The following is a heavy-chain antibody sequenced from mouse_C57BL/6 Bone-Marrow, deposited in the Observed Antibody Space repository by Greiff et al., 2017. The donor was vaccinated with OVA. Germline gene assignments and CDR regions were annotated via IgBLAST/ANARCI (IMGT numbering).Heavy chain of an antibody. J-gene: IGHJ2*01. CDR2: IWRGGST. V-gene: IGHV2-5*01. CDR3: AKNRRGFPYYFDY. Sequence: VMLVESGPGLVQPSQSLSITCTVSGFSLTSYGVHWVRQSPGKGLEWLGVIWRGGSTDYNAAFMSRLSITKDNSKSQVFFKMNSLQADDTAIYYCAKNRRGFPYYFDYWGQGTTLTVSS. CDR1: GFSLTSYG.